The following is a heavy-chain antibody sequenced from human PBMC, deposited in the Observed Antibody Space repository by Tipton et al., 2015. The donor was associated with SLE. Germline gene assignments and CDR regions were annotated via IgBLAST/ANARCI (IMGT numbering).Heavy chain of an antibody. CDR1: GYSISSGYY. Sequence: TLSLTCAVSGYSISSGYYWGWIRQPPGKGLEWIGRIYHSGSTYYNPSLKSRVTISVDTSKNQFSLKLSSVTAADTAVYYCFGDYADYWGQGTLVTVSS. CDR3: FGDYADY. D-gene: IGHD4-17*01. CDR2: IYHSGST. J-gene: IGHJ4*02. V-gene: IGHV4-38-2*01.